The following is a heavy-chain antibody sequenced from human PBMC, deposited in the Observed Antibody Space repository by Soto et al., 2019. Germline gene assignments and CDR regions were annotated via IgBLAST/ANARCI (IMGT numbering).Heavy chain of an antibody. CDR2: IYYSGST. J-gene: IGHJ6*03. D-gene: IGHD5-12*01. CDR3: ARDSSGYRGYDLVYYYYYMDG. Sequence: SETLSLTCTVSGGSISSYYWSWIRQPPWKGLEWIGYIYYSGSTNYNPSLKRRVTISVDTSKNLFSLKLSSVTAADTAVYYCARDSSGYRGYDLVYYYYYMDGWGKGTTVTV. V-gene: IGHV4-59*01. CDR1: GGSISSYY.